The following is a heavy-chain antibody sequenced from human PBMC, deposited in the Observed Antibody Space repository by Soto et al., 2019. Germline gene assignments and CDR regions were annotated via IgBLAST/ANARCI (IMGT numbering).Heavy chain of an antibody. V-gene: IGHV3-30*04. CDR3: ARSRSGAVADSFDF. CDR1: GFTFRNYA. CDR2: ISRDGTNK. D-gene: IGHD3-10*01. J-gene: IGHJ4*02. Sequence: QVQLVESGGGVVQPGRSLRLSCAASGFTFRNYAIHWVRQAPGKGLEWVAVISRDGTNKYYVDSVKGRFTISRDNSGDTVYLQMNSLRDEDSAMFYCARSRSGAVADSFDFWGQGTLVTVSS.